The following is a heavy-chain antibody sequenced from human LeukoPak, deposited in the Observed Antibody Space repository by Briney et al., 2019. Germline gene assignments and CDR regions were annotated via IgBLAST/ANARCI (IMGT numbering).Heavy chain of an antibody. V-gene: IGHV1-46*01. J-gene: IGHJ5*02. Sequence: ASVKVSCKASGYIFSDYYMHWVRQAPGQGLEWMGIVNPSGGGTSNAQKFQGRVTITADKSTSTAYMELSSLRSEDTAVYYCARVNPSVVSPIHNWGNWFDPWGQGTLVTVSS. CDR1: GYIFSDYY. CDR3: ARVNPSVVSPIHNWGNWFDP. D-gene: IGHD7-27*01. CDR2: VNPSGGGT.